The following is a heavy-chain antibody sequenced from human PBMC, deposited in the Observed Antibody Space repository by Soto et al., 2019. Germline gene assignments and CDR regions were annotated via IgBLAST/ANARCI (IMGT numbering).Heavy chain of an antibody. CDR1: GFTFSSYG. D-gene: IGHD2-21*02. CDR3: AKDKVPVVVTAPLDY. Sequence: QVQLVESGGGVVQPGRSLRLSCAASGFTFSSYGMHWVRQAPGKGLEWVAVISYDGSNKYYADSVKGRFTISRDNSKNTLYLKMNSLRAEDTAVYYCAKDKVPVVVTAPLDYWGQGTLVTVSS. V-gene: IGHV3-30*18. CDR2: ISYDGSNK. J-gene: IGHJ4*02.